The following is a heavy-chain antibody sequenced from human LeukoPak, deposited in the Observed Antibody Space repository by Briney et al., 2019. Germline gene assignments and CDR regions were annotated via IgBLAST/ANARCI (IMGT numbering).Heavy chain of an antibody. CDR2: INPSGDST. V-gene: IGHV1-46*01. J-gene: IGHJ4*02. Sequence: GASVKVSCKASGYTFTSYYMHWVRQAPGQGLEWMGIINPSGDSTSYAQKFQGRVTMTRDTTTSTVYMELSSPRSEATSVYYCARYGVIVIDYWGQGTLVTVSS. D-gene: IGHD1-26*01. CDR1: GYTFTSYY. CDR3: ARYGVIVIDY.